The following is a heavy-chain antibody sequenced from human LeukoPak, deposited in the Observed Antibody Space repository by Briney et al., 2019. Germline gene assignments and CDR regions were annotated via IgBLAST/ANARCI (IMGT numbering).Heavy chain of an antibody. CDR3: AKDSSSSTFDY. CDR1: GFPFSNSW. Sequence: GGSLRLSCVVSGFPFSNSWMYWVRQAPGKGLEGVANIKKDGSGISYVDPVKGRFIISRDNTRNSLYLQMSSLRAEDTAVYYCAKDSSSSTFDYWGQGTLVTVSS. CDR2: IKKDGSGI. D-gene: IGHD6-13*01. J-gene: IGHJ4*02. V-gene: IGHV3-7*03.